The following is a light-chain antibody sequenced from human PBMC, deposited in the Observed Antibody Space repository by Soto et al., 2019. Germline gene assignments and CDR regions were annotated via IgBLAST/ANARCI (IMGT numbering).Light chain of an antibody. V-gene: IGKV3-20*01. CDR2: GAS. CDR1: QSVTINY. Sequence: EIVLTQSPGTLSLSPGERATLSCRASQSVTINYLAWYQQKPGQAPRLLIYGASTRATGIPDKFSGSGSGTDFTLTISRLEPEDFEVYYCQQYGSSPFTFGPGTKVDIK. J-gene: IGKJ3*01. CDR3: QQYGSSPFT.